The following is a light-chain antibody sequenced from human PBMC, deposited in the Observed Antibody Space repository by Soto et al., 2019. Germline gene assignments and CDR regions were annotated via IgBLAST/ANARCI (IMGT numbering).Light chain of an antibody. J-gene: IGLJ3*02. V-gene: IGLV8-61*01. Sequence: QTVVTQEPSFSVSPGRTVTLTCGLSSGSVSTSYYPSWYQQTPGQAPRTLIYSTNTRSSGVPDRFSGSILGNKAALTITGAQADDESDYYCVLYMGSGNRVFGGGTQLTVL. CDR2: STN. CDR1: SGSVSTSYY. CDR3: VLYMGSGNRV.